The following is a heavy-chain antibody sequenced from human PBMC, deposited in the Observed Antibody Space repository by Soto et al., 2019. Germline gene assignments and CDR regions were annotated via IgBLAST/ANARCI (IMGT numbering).Heavy chain of an antibody. J-gene: IGHJ4*02. D-gene: IGHD2-2*01. CDR1: GFTFSINA. CDR2: ISANGQGI. V-gene: IGHV3-23*01. CDR3: AKDRDYPRDQFHY. Sequence: EVQLLESGGGLVQPGGSLRLSCATSGFTFSINALSWVRQAPGKGLEWVSAISANGQGIYYADSVRGRFSISRDNSRNTVFLYMDSLRAEDTAVYYCAKDRDYPRDQFHYWGQGTLVTVSS.